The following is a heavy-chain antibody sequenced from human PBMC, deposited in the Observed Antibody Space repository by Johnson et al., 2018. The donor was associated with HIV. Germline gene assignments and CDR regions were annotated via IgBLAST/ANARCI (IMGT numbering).Heavy chain of an antibody. CDR3: ARRVEGRRSANDAFDI. V-gene: IGHV3-11*04. D-gene: IGHD1-1*01. CDR2: ISSSGSTI. CDR1: GFTFSDYY. Sequence: QVQLVESGGGLVKPGGSLRLSCSASGFTFSDYYITWIRQAPGKGLEWISYISSSGSTIYYADSVKGRFTSSRDNSKNSLYLQMSSLGVEDTAGDYCARRVEGRRSANDAFDIWGQGTMVTVSS. J-gene: IGHJ3*02.